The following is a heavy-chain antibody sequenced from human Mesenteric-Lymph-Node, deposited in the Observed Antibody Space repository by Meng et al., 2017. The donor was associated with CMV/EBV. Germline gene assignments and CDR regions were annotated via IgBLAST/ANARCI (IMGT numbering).Heavy chain of an antibody. D-gene: IGHD3-10*01. Sequence: ASVKVSCKASGYTFTSYGISWVRQAPGQGLEWMGWISAYNGNTNYAQKLQGRVTMTTDTSTNTAYMEMRSLRSDDTAVYYCAREDDGSGSHIGVNYYYYGMDVWGQGTTVTVSS. J-gene: IGHJ6*02. CDR1: GYTFTSYG. CDR2: ISAYNGNT. V-gene: IGHV1-18*01. CDR3: AREDDGSGSHIGVNYYYYGMDV.